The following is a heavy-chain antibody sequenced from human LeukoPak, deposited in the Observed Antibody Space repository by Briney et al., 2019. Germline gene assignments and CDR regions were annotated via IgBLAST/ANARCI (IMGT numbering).Heavy chain of an antibody. D-gene: IGHD3-3*01. Sequence: ASVKVSCKASGYTFTGYYMHWVRQAPGQGLEWMGWINCNSAGTKYPQKFQGRVSMTRDTSISTAYLELSRLRSDDTAVYYYARDLTIVGGVSDPRIRGHWGQGTLVTVSS. CDR3: ARDLTIVGGVSDPRIRGH. CDR1: GYTFTGYY. J-gene: IGHJ4*02. CDR2: INCNSAGT. V-gene: IGHV1-2*02.